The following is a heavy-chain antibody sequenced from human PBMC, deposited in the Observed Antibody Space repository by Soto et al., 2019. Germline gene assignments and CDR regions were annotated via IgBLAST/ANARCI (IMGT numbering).Heavy chain of an antibody. CDR3: ARGRGYSSSWRDY. V-gene: IGHV4-34*01. Sequence: SETLSLTCAVYGGSFSGYYWSWIRQPPGKGLEWIGEINHSGSTNYNPSLKSRVTISVDTSKNQFSLKLSSVTAADTAVYYCARGRGYSSSWRDYWGQGTLVTVSS. D-gene: IGHD6-13*01. CDR2: INHSGST. CDR1: GGSFSGYY. J-gene: IGHJ4*02.